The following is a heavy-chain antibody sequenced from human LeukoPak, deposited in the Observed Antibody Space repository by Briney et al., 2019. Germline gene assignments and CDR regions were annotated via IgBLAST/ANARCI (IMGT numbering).Heavy chain of an antibody. CDR2: ISSSSSYT. D-gene: IGHD6-13*01. V-gene: IGHV3-21*05. CDR1: GFAFSSYS. Sequence: PGGSLRLSCAASGFAFSSYSMNWVRQAPGKGLEWVSYISSSSSYTNYADSVKGRFTISRDNAKNSLYLQMNSLRAEDTAVYYCARDPGSSWYEPQYYYYGMDVWGQGTTVTVSS. CDR3: ARDPGSSWYEPQYYYYGMDV. J-gene: IGHJ6*02.